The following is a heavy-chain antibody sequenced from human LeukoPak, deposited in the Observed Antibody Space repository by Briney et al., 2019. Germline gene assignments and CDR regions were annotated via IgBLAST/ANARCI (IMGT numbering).Heavy chain of an antibody. CDR2: ISGSGGST. J-gene: IGHJ4*02. Sequence: PGGSLRLSRAASGFTFSSYAMSWVRQAPGKGLEWVSAISGSGGSTYYADSVKGRFTISRDNSKNTLYLQMNSLRAEDTAVYYCAREYQVSYSGYDYWGQGTLVTVSS. CDR3: AREYQVSYSGYDY. CDR1: GFTFSSYA. V-gene: IGHV3-23*01. D-gene: IGHD1-26*01.